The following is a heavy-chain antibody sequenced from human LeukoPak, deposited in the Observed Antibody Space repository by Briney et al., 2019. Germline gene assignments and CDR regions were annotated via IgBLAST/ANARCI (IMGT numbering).Heavy chain of an antibody. CDR3: ARARPYSSSPNWFDP. V-gene: IGHV1-18*04. D-gene: IGHD6-13*01. J-gene: IGHJ5*02. Sequence: GASVKVSCKASGYTFTSYGISWVRQAPGQGLEWMGWISAYNGNINYAQKLQGRVTMTTDTSTSTAYMELRSLRSDDTAVYYCARARPYSSSPNWFDPWGQGTLVTVSS. CDR2: ISAYNGNI. CDR1: GYTFTSYG.